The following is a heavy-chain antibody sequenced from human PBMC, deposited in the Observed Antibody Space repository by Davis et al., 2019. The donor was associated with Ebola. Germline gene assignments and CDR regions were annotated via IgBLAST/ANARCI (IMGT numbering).Heavy chain of an antibody. V-gene: IGHV3-7*03. Sequence: GESLKISCAASGFTFSSYWMSWVRQAPGKGLEWVANIKQDGSEKYYVDSVKGRFTISRDNAKNSLYLQMNSLRAEDTAVYYCAHTWSSSWPFLDVWGQGTTVTVSS. CDR3: AHTWSSSWPFLDV. D-gene: IGHD6-13*01. J-gene: IGHJ6*02. CDR2: IKQDGSEK. CDR1: GFTFSSYW.